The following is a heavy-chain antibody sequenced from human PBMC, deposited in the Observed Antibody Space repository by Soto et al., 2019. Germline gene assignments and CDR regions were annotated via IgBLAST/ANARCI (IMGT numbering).Heavy chain of an antibody. V-gene: IGHV3-33*01. CDR3: ARDSGMATRDFDY. CDR1: GFTFSSYG. Sequence: QVQLVESGGGVVQPGRSLRLSCAASGFTFSSYGMHWVRQAPGKGLEWVAVIWYDGSNKYYADSVKGRFTISRDNSKNTLYLQMNSLRADDTAVYYGARDSGMATRDFDYWGQGTLVTVSS. D-gene: IGHD5-12*01. J-gene: IGHJ4*02. CDR2: IWYDGSNK.